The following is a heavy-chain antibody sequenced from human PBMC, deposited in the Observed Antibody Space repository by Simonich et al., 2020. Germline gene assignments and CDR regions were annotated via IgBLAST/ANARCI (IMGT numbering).Heavy chain of an antibody. Sequence: EVQLVQSGAEVNKPGESLKISCKGSGYSFTSYWIGGVRQMPGKGLGWSGIIYPGNSDTRYSPSFPGQVTISADKSISTAYLQWSSLKASDTAMYYCVRPDSGYDYFDYWGQGTLVTVSS. V-gene: IGHV5-51*03. D-gene: IGHD5-12*01. CDR3: VRPDSGYDYFDY. CDR2: IYPGNSDT. CDR1: GYSFTSYW. J-gene: IGHJ4*02.